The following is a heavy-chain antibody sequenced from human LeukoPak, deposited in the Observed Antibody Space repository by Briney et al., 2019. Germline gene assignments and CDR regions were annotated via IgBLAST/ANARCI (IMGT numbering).Heavy chain of an antibody. D-gene: IGHD3-9*01. CDR2: IYYNGST. J-gene: IGHJ4*02. Sequence: SETLSLTCTVSGGSISSHYWSWIRQPPGKGLEWIGYIYYNGSTNYNPSLKSRVTISVDTSKNQFSLKLSSVTAADTAVYYCARGGRTIFPYYFDYWGQGTLVTVSS. V-gene: IGHV4-59*08. CDR3: ARGGRTIFPYYFDY. CDR1: GGSISSHY.